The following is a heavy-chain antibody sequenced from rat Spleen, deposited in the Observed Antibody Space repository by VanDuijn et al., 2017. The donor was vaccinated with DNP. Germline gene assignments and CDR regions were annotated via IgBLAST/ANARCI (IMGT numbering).Heavy chain of an antibody. J-gene: IGHJ2*01. CDR3: TRGWEPDY. CDR2: MTNSGGRT. V-gene: IGHV5-25*01. Sequence: EVQLVESGGGLVQPGGSMKLSCAASGFTFSNYYMAWVRQAPTKGLEWIASMTNSGGRTFYRDSVKGRFTISRDNAKSTLYLQMDSLRSEDTATYYCTRGWEPDYWGQGVMVTVSS. D-gene: IGHD5-1*01. CDR1: GFTFSNYY.